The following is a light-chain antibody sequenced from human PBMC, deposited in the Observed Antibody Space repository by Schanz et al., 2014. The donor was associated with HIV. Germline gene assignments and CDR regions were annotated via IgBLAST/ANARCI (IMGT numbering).Light chain of an antibody. V-gene: IGLV2-14*01. J-gene: IGLJ2*01. CDR1: SSDVGGYNY. Sequence: QSALTQPPSASGSPGQSVTISCTGTSSDVGGYNYVSWYQQHPGKAPKLMIYEVSKRPSGISNRFSGSKSGSTASLTISGLQADDEGDYYCSSYTTNRTMAFGGGTKLTVL. CDR2: EVS. CDR3: SSYTTNRTMA.